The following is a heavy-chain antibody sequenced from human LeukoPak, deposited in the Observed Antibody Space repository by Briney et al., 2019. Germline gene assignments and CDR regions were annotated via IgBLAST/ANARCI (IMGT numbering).Heavy chain of an antibody. CDR1: GGTFSSYA. D-gene: IGHD3-22*01. CDR3: ARAYYYDSSAQSTPFDY. Sequence: SVKVSYKASGGTFSSYAISWVRQAPGQGLEWMGGIIPIFGTANYAQKFQGRVTITADESTSTAYMELSSLRSEDTAVYYCARAYYYDSSAQSTPFDYWGQGTLVTVSS. V-gene: IGHV1-69*01. J-gene: IGHJ4*02. CDR2: IIPIFGTA.